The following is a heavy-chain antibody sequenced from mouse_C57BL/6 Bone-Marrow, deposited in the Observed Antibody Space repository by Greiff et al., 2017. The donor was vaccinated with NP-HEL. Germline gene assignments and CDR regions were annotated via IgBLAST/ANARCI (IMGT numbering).Heavy chain of an antibody. V-gene: IGHV14-4*01. Sequence: VQLQQSGAELVRPGASVKLSCTASGFNIKDDYMHWVKQRPEQGLEWIGWLDPENGDTEYASKFQGKATITADTSSNTAYLQLSSLTSEDTAGYYCTTRPAMDYWGQGTSVTVSS. CDR2: LDPENGDT. CDR1: GFNIKDDY. J-gene: IGHJ4*01. CDR3: TTRPAMDY.